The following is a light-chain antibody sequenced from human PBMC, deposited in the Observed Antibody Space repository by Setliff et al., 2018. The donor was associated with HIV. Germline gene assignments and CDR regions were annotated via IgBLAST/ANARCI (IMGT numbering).Light chain of an antibody. V-gene: IGLV2-14*01. CDR3: NSYRSRSTYV. Sequence: QSALAQPASVSGPPGQSITISCTGTTSDIGAFNFVSWYQQHPGKAPKLIIYEVNYRPSGVSTRFSGSKSGNTASLTISRLQAEDEADYYCNSYRSRSTYVFGTGTKVTVL. J-gene: IGLJ1*01. CDR2: EVN. CDR1: TSDIGAFNF.